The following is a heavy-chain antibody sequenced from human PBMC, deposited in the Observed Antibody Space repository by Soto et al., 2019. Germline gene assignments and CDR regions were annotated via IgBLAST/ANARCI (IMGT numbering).Heavy chain of an antibody. CDR3: AMSDGYNQFDY. V-gene: IGHV4-59*01. CDR1: GGSINSYY. D-gene: IGHD5-12*01. Sequence: SETLSLTCTVSGGSINSYYWSWIRQPPGKGLEWIGYTYSSGTTNYNPSLKSRVTISIDTSKNQFSLKLSSVTAADTAVYYCAMSDGYNQFDYWGQGTLVTVSS. J-gene: IGHJ4*02. CDR2: TYSSGTT.